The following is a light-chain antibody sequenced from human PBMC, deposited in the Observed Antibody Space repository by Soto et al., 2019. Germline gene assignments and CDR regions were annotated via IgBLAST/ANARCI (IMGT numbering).Light chain of an antibody. CDR1: SIDVGGYNY. Sequence: QSALTQPPSASGSPGQSVTISCTGTSIDVGGYNYVSWNQQHPGKAPKLMISEVSKRPSGVPDRFSGSKSGNTASLTVSGLQAEDEADYYCSSFAGNNNLVFGGGTKLTVL. J-gene: IGLJ2*01. CDR2: EVS. CDR3: SSFAGNNNLV. V-gene: IGLV2-8*01.